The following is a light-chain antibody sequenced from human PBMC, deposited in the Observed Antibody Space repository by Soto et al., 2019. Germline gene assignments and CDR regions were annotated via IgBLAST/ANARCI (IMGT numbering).Light chain of an antibody. CDR1: QSVASN. V-gene: IGKV3-15*01. CDR3: QQYNNWPL. CDR2: AAS. Sequence: EIVLTQSPATLSLSPGESATLSCRASQSVASNLAWYQQKPGQTPRLLIYAASTRATGIPDRFSGSGSGTDFTLTISSLQSEDFAVYYCQQYNNWPLFGQGTKVDIK. J-gene: IGKJ1*01.